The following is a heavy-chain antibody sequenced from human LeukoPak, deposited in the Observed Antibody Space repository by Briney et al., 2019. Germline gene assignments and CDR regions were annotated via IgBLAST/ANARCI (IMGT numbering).Heavy chain of an antibody. CDR3: ARTSGWSSLIDY. D-gene: IGHD6-19*01. CDR1: GGSISSYY. CDR2: IYYSGST. Sequence: SETLSLTCTVSGGSISSYYWNWIRQPPGKGLEWIGFIYYSGSTSYNPSLKSRVTISVDTSKNQFSLKLSSVTAADTAVYYCARTSGWSSLIDYWGQGTLVTVSS. V-gene: IGHV4-59*01. J-gene: IGHJ4*02.